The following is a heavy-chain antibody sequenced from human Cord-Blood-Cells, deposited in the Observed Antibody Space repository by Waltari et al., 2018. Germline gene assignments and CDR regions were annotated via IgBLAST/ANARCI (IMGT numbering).Heavy chain of an antibody. CDR1: GYTFTSYD. D-gene: IGHD1-26*01. CDR3: AIDGSYYDAFDI. Sequence: QVQLVQSGAEVKKPGASVKVSCKASGYTFTSYDINWVRQATGQGLEWMGWMNPNSGNTGYAQKCQGRVTMTRNTSISTAYMELSSLRAEDTAVYYCAIDGSYYDAFDIWGQGTMVTVSS. V-gene: IGHV1-8*01. J-gene: IGHJ3*02. CDR2: MNPNSGNT.